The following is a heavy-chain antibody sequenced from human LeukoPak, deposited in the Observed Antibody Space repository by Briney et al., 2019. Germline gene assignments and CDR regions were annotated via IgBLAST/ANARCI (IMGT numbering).Heavy chain of an antibody. J-gene: IGHJ3*02. D-gene: IGHD4-23*01. V-gene: IGHV1-18*01. CDR2: ISAYNGNT. CDR3: ARDYDYGANYDAFDI. CDR1: GYTFTSSG. Sequence: GASVKVSCKASGYTFTSSGISWVRQAPGQGLEWMGWISAYNGNTNYAQKLQGRVTMTTDTSTSTAYMELRSLRSDDTAVYYCARDYDYGANYDAFDIWGQGTMVTVSS.